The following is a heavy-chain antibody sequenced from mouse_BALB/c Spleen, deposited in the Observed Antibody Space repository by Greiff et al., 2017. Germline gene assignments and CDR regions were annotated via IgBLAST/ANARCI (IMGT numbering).Heavy chain of an antibody. Sequence: EVQVVESGGGLVQPGGSLKLSCAASGFTFSSYTMSWVRQTPEKRLEWVAYISNGGGSTYYPDTVKGRFTISRDNAKNTLYLQMSSLKSEDTAMYYCARLLSLRYPNLYFDVWGAGTTVTVSS. CDR1: GFTFSSYT. CDR3: ARLLSLRYPNLYFDV. CDR2: ISNGGGST. D-gene: IGHD1-1*01. V-gene: IGHV5-12-2*01. J-gene: IGHJ1*01.